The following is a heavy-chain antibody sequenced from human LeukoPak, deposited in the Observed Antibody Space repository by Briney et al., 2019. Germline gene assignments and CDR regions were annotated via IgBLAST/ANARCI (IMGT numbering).Heavy chain of an antibody. V-gene: IGHV3-21*01. Sequence: GGSLRLSCAASGFTFSSYSMNWVRQAPGKGLEWVSSISSSSSYIYYADSVKGRFTISRDNAKNSLYLQMNSLRAEDTAVYYCARSASTPTPPILAGSPADYWGQGTLVTVSS. CDR1: GFTFSSYS. J-gene: IGHJ4*02. CDR2: ISSSSSYI. D-gene: IGHD3-9*01. CDR3: ARSASTPTPPILAGSPADY.